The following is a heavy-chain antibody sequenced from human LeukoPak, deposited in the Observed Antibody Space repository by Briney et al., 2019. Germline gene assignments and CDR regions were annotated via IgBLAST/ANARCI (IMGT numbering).Heavy chain of an antibody. CDR2: IKSKTDGGTT. J-gene: IGHJ4*02. CDR1: GFTFSNAW. CDR3: TTALVRGVITLGY. V-gene: IGHV3-15*01. Sequence: GGSLRLSCAASGFTFSNAWMSWVRQAPGKGLEWVGRIKSKTDGGTTDYAAPVKGRFTFSRDDSKNTLYLQMNSPKTEDTAVYYCTTALVRGVITLGYWGQGTLVTVSS. D-gene: IGHD3-10*01.